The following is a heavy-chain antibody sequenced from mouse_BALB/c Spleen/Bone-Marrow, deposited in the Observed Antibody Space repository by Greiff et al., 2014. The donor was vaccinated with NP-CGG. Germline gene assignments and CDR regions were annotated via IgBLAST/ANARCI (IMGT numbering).Heavy chain of an antibody. Sequence: VQLQQSGSVLAGPGDSGKLSCKASGYTFTSTWIHWAKQRPGQGLEWIGEIHPNSGNTKYNEKLKGKATLTADTSSSTAYVDLSSLTSEDSAVYYCTRDGVGGAMDYWGQGTSVTVSS. D-gene: IGHD2-3*01. CDR2: IHPNSGNT. CDR1: GYTFTSTW. CDR3: TRDGVGGAMDY. J-gene: IGHJ4*01. V-gene: IGHV1S130*01.